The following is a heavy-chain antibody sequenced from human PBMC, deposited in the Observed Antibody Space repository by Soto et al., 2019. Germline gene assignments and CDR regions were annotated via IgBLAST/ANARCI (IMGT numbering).Heavy chain of an antibody. V-gene: IGHV3-53*01. CDR3: VKGFWGDY. CDR2: VSGGGIT. J-gene: IGHJ4*02. CDR1: GFTVSSNY. D-gene: IGHD3-16*01. Sequence: GGSLRLSCAASGFTVSSNYMSWVRQAPGKGLEWVSGVSGGGITSYADSEKGRFTISRDKSRNTLYLQMNSLRVEDTAVYYCVKGFWGDYWGQGPLVTVSS.